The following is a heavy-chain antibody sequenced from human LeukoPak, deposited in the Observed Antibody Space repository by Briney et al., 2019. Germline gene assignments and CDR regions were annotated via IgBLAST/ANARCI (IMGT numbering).Heavy chain of an antibody. Sequence: SETLSLTCTVSGGSISSSSYYWGWIRQPPGKGLEWIGSIYYSGSTYYNPSLKSRVTISVDTSKNQFSLKLSSVTAADTAVYYCASADSSGYPNWYFDLWGRGTLVTVSS. D-gene: IGHD3-22*01. CDR1: GGSISSSSYY. J-gene: IGHJ2*01. CDR3: ASADSSGYPNWYFDL. V-gene: IGHV4-39*07. CDR2: IYYSGST.